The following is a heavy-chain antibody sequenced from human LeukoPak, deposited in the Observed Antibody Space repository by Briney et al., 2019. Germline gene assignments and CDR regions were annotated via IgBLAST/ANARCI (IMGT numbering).Heavy chain of an antibody. CDR1: GYTFTGHY. CDR3: ARSDTFDSSGYHY. J-gene: IGHJ4*02. D-gene: IGHD3-22*01. V-gene: IGHV1-2*02. CDR2: INPNSGGT. Sequence: ASVKVSCKASGYTFTGHYMHWVRQAPGQGLEWMGWINPNSGGTNYAQKFQGRVTMTRDTSISTAYMELSRLRSDDTAVYYCARSDTFDSSGYHYWGQETLVTVFS.